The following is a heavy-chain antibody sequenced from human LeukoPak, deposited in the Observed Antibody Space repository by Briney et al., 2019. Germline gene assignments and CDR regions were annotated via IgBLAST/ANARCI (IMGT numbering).Heavy chain of an antibody. CDR2: IRDSGEA. D-gene: IGHD3/OR15-3a*01. J-gene: IGHJ5*02. V-gene: IGHV3-66*03. CDR1: GFRVSDYY. CDR3: ARDRAALQDWVEFDP. Sequence: PGGSLRLSCAVSGFRVSDYYMSWVRQAPGKVLEWVGLIRDSGEAFYADFVRGRFAISRDESENTLYLQMNSLRVEDTAVYFCARDRAALQDWVEFDPWGQGTPVIVSS.